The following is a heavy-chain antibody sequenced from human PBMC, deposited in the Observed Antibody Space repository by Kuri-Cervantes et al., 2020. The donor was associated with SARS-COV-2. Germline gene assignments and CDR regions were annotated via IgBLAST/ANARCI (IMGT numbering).Heavy chain of an antibody. CDR2: VYYSGTT. CDR3: ARGIYCSSISCYGFDP. Sequence: SETLSLTCTVSGGSTSNSNYHWGWIRQPPGKGLEWIGTVYYSGTTYYNPSLKSRVAISLDTSKNQFSLKLRSVTAADTAVYYCARGIYCSSISCYGFDPWGQGTRVT. D-gene: IGHD2-2*01. V-gene: IGHV4-39*07. CDR1: GGSTSNSNYH. J-gene: IGHJ5*02.